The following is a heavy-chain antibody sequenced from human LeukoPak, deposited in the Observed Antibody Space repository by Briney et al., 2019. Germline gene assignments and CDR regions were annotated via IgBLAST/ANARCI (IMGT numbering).Heavy chain of an antibody. CDR3: ARDRGYSYGYGAFDY. CDR1: GGSISSGGYY. Sequence: SETLSLTCTVSGGSISSGGYYWSWIRQHPGKGLEWIGYIYYSGSTYYNPSLKSRVTISVDTSKNQFSLKLGSVTAADTAVYYCARDRGYSYGYGAFDYWGQGTLVTVSS. CDR2: IYYSGST. J-gene: IGHJ4*02. D-gene: IGHD5-18*01. V-gene: IGHV4-31*03.